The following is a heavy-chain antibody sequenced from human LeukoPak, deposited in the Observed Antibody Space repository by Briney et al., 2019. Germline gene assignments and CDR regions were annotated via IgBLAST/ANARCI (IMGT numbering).Heavy chain of an antibody. V-gene: IGHV3-72*01. CDR2: NRDKSKSYTT. CDR1: GFTVSDHY. Sequence: GGSLRLSCVASGFTVSDHYIDWVRQAPGKGLEWVGRNRDKSKSYTTDYAASVRGRFTISRDDSKNSLYLQMYSLKTEDTAVYFCTRPSYYDSRGYSTNGFDIWGQGTMVTVSS. J-gene: IGHJ3*02. CDR3: TRPSYYDSRGYSTNGFDI. D-gene: IGHD3-22*01.